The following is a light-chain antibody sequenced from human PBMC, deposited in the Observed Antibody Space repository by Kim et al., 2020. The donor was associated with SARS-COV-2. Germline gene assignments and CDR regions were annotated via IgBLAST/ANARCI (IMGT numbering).Light chain of an antibody. CDR1: RANIGNNA. CDR3: AFCADSLNCSV. Sequence: QTVTISCSPSRANIGNNAVNWYQQLPGTPPKLLIYHNYRRPSGVPDRFSGFKSVTSASLSICGLQSDDDSDYYCAFCADSLNCSVFGGGTQLPVL. V-gene: IGLV1-44*01. CDR2: HNY. J-gene: IGLJ3*02.